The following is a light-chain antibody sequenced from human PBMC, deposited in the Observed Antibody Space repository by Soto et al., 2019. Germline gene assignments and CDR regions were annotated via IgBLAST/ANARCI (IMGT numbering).Light chain of an antibody. CDR1: ISDLAIYNY. J-gene: IGLJ1*01. CDR2: QVT. CDR3: SSYTDSSNYV. V-gene: IGLV2-14*01. Sequence: QCLLTQPASVSGSPGESITIACNGTISDLAIYNYVSWYQQQPGKAPKLMIYQVTNRPSGVSSRFSGSTSGNTASLTISGLQAEDEADYYRSSYTDSSNYVFGTGTKVTVL.